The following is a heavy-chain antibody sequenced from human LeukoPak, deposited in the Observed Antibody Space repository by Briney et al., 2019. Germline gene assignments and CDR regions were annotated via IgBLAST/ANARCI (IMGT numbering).Heavy chain of an antibody. CDR3: TTDCDSTSCYAADAAQ. CDR2: MKSKTDGGTT. D-gene: IGHD2-2*01. J-gene: IGHJ4*02. Sequence: RGGSLRLACAGSGFTFSNAWMSWVRQAPGKGLEWVGRMKSKTDGGTTDYAAPVKGRFTISRDDSKNTLYLQMNSLKTEDTAVYYCTTDCDSTSCYAADAAQWGQGTLVTVSS. V-gene: IGHV3-15*01. CDR1: GFTFSNAW.